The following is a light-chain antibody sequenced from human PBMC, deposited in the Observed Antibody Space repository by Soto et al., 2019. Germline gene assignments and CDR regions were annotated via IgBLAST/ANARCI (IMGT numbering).Light chain of an antibody. CDR2: KAS. CDR1: QNIRTS. V-gene: IGKV1-5*03. CDR3: HQYSNYPWT. J-gene: IGKJ1*01. Sequence: DIRMTQSPSTLSASVGDRVTITCRAGQNIRTSLAWYQQKPGKAPNLLIYKASTLESGVPSRFSGSGSETQFRLTISSLQPDDFATNYCHQYSNYPWTFGQGTKVEIK.